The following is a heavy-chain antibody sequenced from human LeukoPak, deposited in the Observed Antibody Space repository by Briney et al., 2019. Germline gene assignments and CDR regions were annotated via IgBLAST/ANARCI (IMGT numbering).Heavy chain of an antibody. CDR2: TFYTSKWNN. CDR3: ARRRYYDYTGFFDY. D-gene: IGHD3-22*01. V-gene: IGHV6-1*01. CDR1: RDIVSSNSAS. Sequence: SQTLSLTCAISRDIVSSNSASWNWFRQSPSRGLEWLGRTFYTSKWNNDYAVSVKSRITINPDTSKNHFSLQLNSVTPEDTAVYYCARRRYYDYTGFFDYWGQGTLVTVSS. J-gene: IGHJ4*02.